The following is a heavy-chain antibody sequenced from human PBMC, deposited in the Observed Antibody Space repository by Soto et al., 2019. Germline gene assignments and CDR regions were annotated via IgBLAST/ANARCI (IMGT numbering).Heavy chain of an antibody. CDR3: ASNYEPSYYYYGMDV. V-gene: IGHV5-10-1*01. D-gene: IGHD4-4*01. J-gene: IGHJ6*02. Sequence: GESLKISCKASGYSFTSYWISWVRRMPGKGLEWMGRIDPSDSYTNYSPSFQGHVTISADKSISTAYLQWSSLKASDTAMYYCASNYEPSYYYYGMDVWGQGTTVTVSS. CDR1: GYSFTSYW. CDR2: IDPSDSYT.